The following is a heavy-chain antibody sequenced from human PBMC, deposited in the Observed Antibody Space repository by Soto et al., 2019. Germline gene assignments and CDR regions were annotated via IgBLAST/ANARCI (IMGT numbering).Heavy chain of an antibody. CDR1: GSIFSGYG. CDR3: AKDRTSSPTLYYYYYGMDV. Sequence: GGSLRLSCAASGSIFSGYGMHWVRQAPGKGLEWVAVISYDGSNKYYADYVKGRFTISRDNSKNTLYLQMNSLRAEDTAVYYCAKDRTSSPTLYYYYYGMDVWGQGTTVTVSS. V-gene: IGHV3-30*18. D-gene: IGHD6-13*01. CDR2: ISYDGSNK. J-gene: IGHJ6*02.